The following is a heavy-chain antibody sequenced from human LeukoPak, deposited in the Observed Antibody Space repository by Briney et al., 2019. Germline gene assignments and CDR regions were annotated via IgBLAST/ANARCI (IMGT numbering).Heavy chain of an antibody. Sequence: GGSLRLSCAASGFTFSNFAMMWVRQAPGTGLQWVSTITVYGATFYADSVRGRFTIFRDNSKNTLYLQMNSLRAEDTAVYYCARDLAYNYNYYYYGLDVWGQGTTVTVSS. CDR3: ARDLAYNYNYYYYGLDV. CDR1: GFTFSNFA. CDR2: ITVYGAT. V-gene: IGHV3-23*01. D-gene: IGHD5-18*01. J-gene: IGHJ6*02.